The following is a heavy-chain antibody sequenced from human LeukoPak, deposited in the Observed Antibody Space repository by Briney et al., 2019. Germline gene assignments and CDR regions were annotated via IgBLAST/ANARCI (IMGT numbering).Heavy chain of an antibody. D-gene: IGHD3-10*01. V-gene: IGHV1-69*06. CDR1: GGTFSSYA. Sequence: ASVKVSCKASGGTFSSYAISWVRQAPGQGLEWMGGIIPIFGTANYAQKFQGRVTITADKSTSTAYMELSSLRSEDTAVYYCARRPWFGERNWFDPWGQGTQVTVSS. CDR3: ARRPWFGERNWFDP. J-gene: IGHJ5*02. CDR2: IIPIFGTA.